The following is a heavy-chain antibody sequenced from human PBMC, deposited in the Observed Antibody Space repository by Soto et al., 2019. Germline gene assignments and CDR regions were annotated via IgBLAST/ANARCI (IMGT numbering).Heavy chain of an antibody. CDR1: GFTFENYA. Sequence: GGSLRLSCVASGFTFENYAMSWVRQAPGKGLEWVSAISGSGGTTYYSDSVKGRFTISRDNSKNTVYLQMNDLRVEDAAEYFCAKDSWAVFGVPAGEYYAMDVWGQGTTVTVSS. CDR3: AKDSWAVFGVPAGEYYAMDV. V-gene: IGHV3-23*01. J-gene: IGHJ6*02. CDR2: ISGSGGTT. D-gene: IGHD3-3*01.